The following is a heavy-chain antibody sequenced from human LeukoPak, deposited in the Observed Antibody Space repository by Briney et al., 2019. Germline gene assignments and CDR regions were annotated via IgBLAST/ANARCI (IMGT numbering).Heavy chain of an antibody. Sequence: GGSLRLSCAASGFTFSSYSMNWVRQAPGKGLEWVSSISSSSSYIYYADSVKGRFTISRDNAKNSLYLQMNSLRAEDTAVYYCARRYSSGSNWLDPWGQGTLVTVSS. V-gene: IGHV3-21*01. J-gene: IGHJ5*02. D-gene: IGHD6-19*01. CDR2: ISSSSSYI. CDR1: GFTFSSYS. CDR3: ARRYSSGSNWLDP.